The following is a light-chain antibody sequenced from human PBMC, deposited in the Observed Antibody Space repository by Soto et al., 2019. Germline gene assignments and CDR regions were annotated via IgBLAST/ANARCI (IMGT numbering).Light chain of an antibody. V-gene: IGKV1-5*03. Sequence: DIQMTQSPSTLSASVGDRVTITCRASQTINSWLAWYQQKPGKAPKLLIFGASSLDSGVPSRFSGSGSGTEFTLTISSLQPDDFATYYGQQYNGYSGLTFGGGTKVEIK. CDR1: QTINSW. J-gene: IGKJ4*01. CDR3: QQYNGYSGLT. CDR2: GAS.